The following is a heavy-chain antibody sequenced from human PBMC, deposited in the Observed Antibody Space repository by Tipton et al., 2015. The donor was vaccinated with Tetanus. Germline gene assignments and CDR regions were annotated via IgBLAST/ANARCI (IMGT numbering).Heavy chain of an antibody. CDR1: GFTFNNYW. CDR2: IKEDESEE. CDR3: TRVLTVGATFDY. Sequence: SLRLSCAASGFTFNNYWMSWLRQAPGKGLEWVAHIKEDESEEYYVDSVKGRFTISRDNAEHSLYLQMNSLRAEDTAVYYCTRVLTVGATFDYWGRGTLVTVSS. D-gene: IGHD1-26*01. V-gene: IGHV3-7*01. J-gene: IGHJ4*02.